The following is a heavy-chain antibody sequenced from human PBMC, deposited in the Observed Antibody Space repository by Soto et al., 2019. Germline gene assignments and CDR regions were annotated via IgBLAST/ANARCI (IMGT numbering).Heavy chain of an antibody. CDR2: IYPGDSDT. Sequence: GESLKISCKGSGYSFTSYWIGWVRQMPGKGLEWMGIIYPGDSDTRYSPSFQGQVTISADKSISTAYLQWSSLKASDTAMYYCARHITTRVAIDYMDVWGKGTTVTVSS. CDR1: GYSFTSYW. CDR3: ARHITTRVAIDYMDV. V-gene: IGHV5-51*01. D-gene: IGHD3-22*01. J-gene: IGHJ6*03.